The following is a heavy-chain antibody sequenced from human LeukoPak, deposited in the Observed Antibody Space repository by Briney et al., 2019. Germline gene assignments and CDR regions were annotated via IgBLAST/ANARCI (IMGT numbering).Heavy chain of an antibody. Sequence: SVKVSCKASGGTFSTYAISWVRQAPGQGLEWMGGIIPVFRTAIYAQKFQGRVTITADELTTTFYMELSSLRSEDTAVYYCARANKITGTTGRAFDIWGPGTMVTVSS. D-gene: IGHD1-20*01. V-gene: IGHV1-69*13. CDR1: GGTFSTYA. J-gene: IGHJ3*02. CDR3: ARANKITGTTGRAFDI. CDR2: IIPVFRTA.